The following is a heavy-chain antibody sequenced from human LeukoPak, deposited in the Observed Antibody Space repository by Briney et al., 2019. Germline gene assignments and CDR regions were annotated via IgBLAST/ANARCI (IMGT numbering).Heavy chain of an antibody. CDR3: ARDLDYDFWSGYYDY. CDR2: IKGDGSEK. J-gene: IGHJ4*02. D-gene: IGHD3-3*01. V-gene: IGHV3-7*01. CDR1: GFTFSSYW. Sequence: GGSLRLSCAASGFTFSSYWMSWVRQAPGKGLEWVANIKGDGSEKYYVDSVKGRFTISRDNAKNSLYLQMNSLRVEDTAVYYCARDLDYDFWSGYYDYWGQGNLVTVSS.